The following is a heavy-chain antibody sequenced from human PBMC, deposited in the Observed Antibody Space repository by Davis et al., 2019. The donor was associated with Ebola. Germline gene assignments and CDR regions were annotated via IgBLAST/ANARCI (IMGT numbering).Heavy chain of an antibody. Sequence: ASVKVSCKASGYTFTSYYMHWVRQAPGQGLEWMGIINPSGGSTSYAQKFQGRVTMTRDTSASTAYMELSSLRSEDTAVYYCARGSVEWELLFYYYGMDVWGQGTTVTVSS. J-gene: IGHJ6*02. D-gene: IGHD1-26*01. CDR3: ARGSVEWELLFYYYGMDV. V-gene: IGHV1-46*01. CDR1: GYTFTSYY. CDR2: INPSGGST.